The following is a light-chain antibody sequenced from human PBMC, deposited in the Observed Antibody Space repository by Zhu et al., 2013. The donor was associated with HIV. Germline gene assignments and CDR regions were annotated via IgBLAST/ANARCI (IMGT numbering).Light chain of an antibody. CDR1: QSVSSN. CDR2: GAS. V-gene: IGKV3-15*01. J-gene: IGKJ4*01. CDR3: QQYGNSPLT. Sequence: EIVMTQSPATLSVSPGERATLSCRASQSVSSNLAWYQQKPGQAPRLLIYGASTRATGIPARFSGSGSGTDFTLTISRLEPEDSAVYFCQQYGNSPLTFGGGTKVEIK.